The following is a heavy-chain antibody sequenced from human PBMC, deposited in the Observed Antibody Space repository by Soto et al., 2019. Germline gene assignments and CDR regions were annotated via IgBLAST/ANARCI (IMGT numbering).Heavy chain of an antibody. CDR1: GFTFSSYG. CDR3: AKDGTYYDFWSGYSHRGYYGMDV. D-gene: IGHD3-3*01. Sequence: VGSLRLSCAASGFTFSSYGMHWVRQAPGKGLEWVAVISYDGSNKYYADSVKGRFTISRDNSKNTLYLQMNSLRAEDTAVYYCAKDGTYYDFWSGYSHRGYYGMDVWGQGTTVTVSS. J-gene: IGHJ6*02. V-gene: IGHV3-30*18. CDR2: ISYDGSNK.